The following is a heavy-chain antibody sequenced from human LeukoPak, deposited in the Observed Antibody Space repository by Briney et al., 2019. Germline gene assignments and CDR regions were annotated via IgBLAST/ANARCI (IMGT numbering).Heavy chain of an antibody. Sequence: ASVKVSCKASGYTFTSYGISWVRQAPGQGLEWMGWISAYNGNTNYAQKLQGRVTMTTDTSTSTAYMELRSLRSDDTAVYYCARDSAGCSSGFLEEGMDVWGKGTTVTVSS. CDR3: ARDSAGCSSGFLEEGMDV. CDR2: ISAYNGNT. CDR1: GYTFTSYG. V-gene: IGHV1-18*04. D-gene: IGHD6-19*01. J-gene: IGHJ6*04.